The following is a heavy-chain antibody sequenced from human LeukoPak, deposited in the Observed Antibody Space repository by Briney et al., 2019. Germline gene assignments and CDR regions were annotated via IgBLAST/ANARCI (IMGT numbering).Heavy chain of an antibody. D-gene: IGHD1-7*01. V-gene: IGHV4-30-4*08. CDR2: IYYSGST. CDR3: ARAPYWNYDY. Sequence: PSETLSLTCAVYGGSFSGYYWSWIRQPPGKGLEWIGYIYYSGSTYYNPSLKSRVTISVDTSKNQFSLKLSSVTAADTAVYYCARAPYWNYDYWGQGTLVTVSS. CDR1: GGSFSGYY. J-gene: IGHJ4*02.